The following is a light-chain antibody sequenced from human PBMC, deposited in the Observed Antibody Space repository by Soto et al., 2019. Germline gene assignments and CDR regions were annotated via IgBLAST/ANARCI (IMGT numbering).Light chain of an antibody. Sequence: QSALTQPASVSGSPGQSITISCTGTSSDVGGYNYVSWYQQHPGKAPKLMIYDVSSRPSGVSNRFSGFKSGNTASLTISGLQAEDEADYYCSSYTSRSTLGIFGGGTKLTVL. CDR2: DVS. CDR1: SSDVGGYNY. J-gene: IGLJ2*01. CDR3: SSYTSRSTLGI. V-gene: IGLV2-14*01.